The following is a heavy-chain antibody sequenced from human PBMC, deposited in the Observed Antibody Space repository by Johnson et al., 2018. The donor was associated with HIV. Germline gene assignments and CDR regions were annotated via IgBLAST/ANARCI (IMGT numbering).Heavy chain of an antibody. J-gene: IGHJ3*02. CDR1: GFMFRSYG. CDR2: IKTKTDGGTT. CDR3: TTDDHVVFGAFDI. D-gene: IGHD1-14*01. Sequence: VQLVESGGGVVQPGGSLRLSCAASGFMFRSYGMHWVRHAPGKGLEWVGRIKTKTDGGTTDYAAPVKGRFTISRDDSKNTLYLQMNSLKTEDTALYYCTTDDHVVFGAFDIWGQGTMVTVSS. V-gene: IGHV3-15*01.